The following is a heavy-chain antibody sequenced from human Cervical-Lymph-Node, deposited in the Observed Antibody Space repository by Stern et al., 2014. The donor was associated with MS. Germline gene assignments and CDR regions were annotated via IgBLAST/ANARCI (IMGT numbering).Heavy chain of an antibody. D-gene: IGHD1-1*01. V-gene: IGHV1-46*01. J-gene: IGHJ4*02. CDR3: ARVLSLATSDS. Sequence: VQLVESGAEIRKPGASVKISCEASGYTFPTYYMHWVRQAPGQGLEWVELVNPSGGKTTYAQRFQGRVTVTGDTSTSTVYMELTGLRSEDTAVYYCARVLSLATSDSWGQGTLVIVSS. CDR1: GYTFPTYY. CDR2: VNPSGGKT.